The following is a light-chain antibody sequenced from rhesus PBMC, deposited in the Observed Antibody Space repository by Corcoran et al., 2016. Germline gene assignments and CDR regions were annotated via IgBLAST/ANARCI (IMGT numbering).Light chain of an antibody. J-gene: IGKJ1*01. CDR3: QQGYSTPWT. CDR1: QGISNA. CDR2: AAS. V-gene: IGKV1-33*02. Sequence: DIQMSQSPSSLSASVGDKVTITCRASQGISNALAWYQQKPGKAPKLLIYAASILESGAPARFSGSRSGTDFTLTISRVQPEDFATYYCQQGYSTPWTFGQGTKVEIK.